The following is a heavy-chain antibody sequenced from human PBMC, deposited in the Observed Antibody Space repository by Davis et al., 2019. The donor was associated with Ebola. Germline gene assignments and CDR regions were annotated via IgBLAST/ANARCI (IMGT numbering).Heavy chain of an antibody. CDR1: GGSISSYY. Sequence: SETLSLTCTVSGGSISSYYWSWIRQPPGKGLEWIGYIYYSGNTNYNPSLKSRLTISVDTSKNQFSLKLSSVTAADTAVYYCARPRSGWYLGFDYWGQGTLVTVSS. CDR2: IYYSGNT. D-gene: IGHD6-19*01. V-gene: IGHV4-59*08. CDR3: ARPRSGWYLGFDY. J-gene: IGHJ4*02.